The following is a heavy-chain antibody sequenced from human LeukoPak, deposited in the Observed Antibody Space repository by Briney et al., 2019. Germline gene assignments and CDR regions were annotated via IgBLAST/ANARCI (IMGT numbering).Heavy chain of an antibody. CDR2: ISGSGGST. CDR3: VRPIVSTSRYYYYGMDV. D-gene: IGHD2-2*01. V-gene: IGHV3-23*01. CDR1: GLTFSSYA. J-gene: IGHJ6*02. Sequence: GGSLRLSCAASGLTFSSYAMSWVRQAPGKGLEWVSAISGSGGSTYYADSVKGRFTISRDNSKNTLCLQMNSLRAEDTAVYYCVRPIVSTSRYYYYGMDVWGQGTTVTVSS.